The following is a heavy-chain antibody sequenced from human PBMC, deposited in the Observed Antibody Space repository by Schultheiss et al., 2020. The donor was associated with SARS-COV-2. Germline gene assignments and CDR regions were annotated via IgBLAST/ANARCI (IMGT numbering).Heavy chain of an antibody. J-gene: IGHJ6*03. CDR3: ARHRHCLRLTYYDFWSGCHSGYYMDV. CDR1: GGSISSSSYY. CDR2: IYYSGST. Sequence: SQTLSLTCTVSGGSISSSSYYWGWIRQPPGKGLEWIGSIYYSGSTYYNPSLKSRVTISVDTSKNQFSLKLSSVTAADTAVYYCARHRHCLRLTYYDFWSGCHSGYYMDVWGKGTTVTVSS. D-gene: IGHD3-3*01. V-gene: IGHV4-39*01.